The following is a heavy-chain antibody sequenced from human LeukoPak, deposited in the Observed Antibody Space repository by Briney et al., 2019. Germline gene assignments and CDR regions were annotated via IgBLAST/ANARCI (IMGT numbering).Heavy chain of an antibody. D-gene: IGHD1-26*01. CDR3: ARDRYFNSGSYIY. Sequence: GGSLRLSCAASGFTFSDYYMTWIRQAPGKGLEWVSYISGSGTTIYNADSVRGRFTISRDNAKNSLYLQMNSLRAEDTAVYYCARDRYFNSGSYIYWGQGTLVTVSS. J-gene: IGHJ4*02. CDR2: ISGSGTTI. CDR1: GFTFSDYY. V-gene: IGHV3-11*04.